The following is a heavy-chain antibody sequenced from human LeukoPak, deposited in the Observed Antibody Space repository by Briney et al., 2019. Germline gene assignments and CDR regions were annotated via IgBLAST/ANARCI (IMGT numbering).Heavy chain of an antibody. Sequence: ASVKVSCKASGYIFTSYYMHWVRQAPGQGLEWMGIINPSAGSTSYTQKFQGRVTMTRDTSTSTVYMELSRLRSDDTAVYYCARVVTTVTTTEDYYYYGMDVWGQGTTVTVSS. D-gene: IGHD4-11*01. CDR1: GYIFTSYY. J-gene: IGHJ6*02. CDR2: INPSAGST. CDR3: ARVVTTVTTTEDYYYYGMDV. V-gene: IGHV1-46*01.